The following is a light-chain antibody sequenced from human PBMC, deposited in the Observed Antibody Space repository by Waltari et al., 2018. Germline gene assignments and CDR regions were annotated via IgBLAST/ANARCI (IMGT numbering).Light chain of an antibody. Sequence: QLVLTQSPSASASLGASVKLTCTLSSGHTRNVIAWHPQQPGKGPRYLMKVYSDGSHSKGDEIPVRFSGSSAGAERYLTVASVQSGDEADYYCQTGGHGTWVFGGGTKLTVL. CDR2: VYSDGSH. CDR1: SGHTRNV. CDR3: QTGGHGTWV. J-gene: IGLJ3*02. V-gene: IGLV4-69*01.